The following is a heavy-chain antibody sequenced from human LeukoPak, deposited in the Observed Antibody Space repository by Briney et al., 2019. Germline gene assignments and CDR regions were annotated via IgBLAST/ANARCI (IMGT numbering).Heavy chain of an antibody. D-gene: IGHD3-16*02. J-gene: IGHJ4*02. CDR3: AGKIMITFGGVIVRNY. CDR2: IYYSGST. Sequence: SETLSLTCTVSGGSISSSSYYWGWIRQPPGKGLEWIGSIYYSGSTYYNPSLKSRVTISVDTSKNQFSLKLSSVTAADTAVYYCAGKIMITFGGVIVRNYWGQGTLVTVSS. V-gene: IGHV4-39*01. CDR1: GGSISSSSYY.